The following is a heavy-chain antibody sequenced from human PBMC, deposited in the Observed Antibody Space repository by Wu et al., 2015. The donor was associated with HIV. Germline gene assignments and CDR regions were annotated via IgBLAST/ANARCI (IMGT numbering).Heavy chain of an antibody. D-gene: IGHD1-26*01. V-gene: IGHV1-2*02. J-gene: IGHJ4*02. CDR2: INPDSGDT. CDR1: GYTFTGYY. CDR3: ANKAPRDDWELLKC. Sequence: QVQLVQSGAEVKKPGASVKVSCKASGYTFTGYYIHWVRQAPGQGLEWMGWINPDSGDTNYAQKFQGRVTMTSDTSISTAYMELSRLRSDDTAVYYCANKAPRDDWELLKCWGQGTMVTVSS.